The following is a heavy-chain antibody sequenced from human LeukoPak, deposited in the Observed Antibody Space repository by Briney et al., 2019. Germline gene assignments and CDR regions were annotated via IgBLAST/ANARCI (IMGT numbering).Heavy chain of an antibody. J-gene: IGHJ4*02. D-gene: IGHD3-10*01. V-gene: IGHV4-4*07. Sequence: SETLSLTCTVSGGSISSYYWSWIRQPAGQGLEWIGRIYTSGSTNYNPSLKSRVTMSVDTSKNQFSLKLSSVTAADTAVYYCARDRAPYGSGSYYNYFDYWGQGTLVTVSS. CDR1: GGSISSYY. CDR2: IYTSGST. CDR3: ARDRAPYGSGSYYNYFDY.